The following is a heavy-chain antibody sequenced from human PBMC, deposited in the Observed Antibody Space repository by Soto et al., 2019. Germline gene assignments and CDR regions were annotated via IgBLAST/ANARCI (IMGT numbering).Heavy chain of an antibody. CDR2: ISYDGSNK. Sequence: GGSLRLSCAASGFTFSNSAMHWVRQAPGKGLEWVATISYDGSNKYDADSVKGRFTISRDNSKNTLYLQMNSLRAEDTAVYYCARGTAPGYSSGWHYWGQGXLVTVSS. J-gene: IGHJ4*02. CDR3: ARGTAPGYSSGWHY. CDR1: GFTFSNSA. D-gene: IGHD6-19*01. V-gene: IGHV3-30-3*01.